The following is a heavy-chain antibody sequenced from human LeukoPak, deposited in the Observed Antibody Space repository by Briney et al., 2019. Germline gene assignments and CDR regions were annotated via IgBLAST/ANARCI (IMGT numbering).Heavy chain of an antibody. Sequence: GASVKVSCKASGYTFTGYYMHWVRQAPGQGLEWMGWINPNSGGTNYAQKFQGRVTKTRDTSISTAYMELGRLRSDDTAVYYCARDYCSSTSCYRPLNYYYYYYMDVWGKGTTVTVSS. V-gene: IGHV1-2*02. CDR2: INPNSGGT. D-gene: IGHD2-2*01. CDR1: GYTFTGYY. CDR3: ARDYCSSTSCYRPLNYYYYYYMDV. J-gene: IGHJ6*03.